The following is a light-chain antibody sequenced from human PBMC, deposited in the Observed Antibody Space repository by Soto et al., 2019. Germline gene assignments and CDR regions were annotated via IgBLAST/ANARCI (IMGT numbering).Light chain of an antibody. CDR1: SSDVGSYNL. J-gene: IGLJ2*01. V-gene: IGLV2-23*01. CDR3: CSYAGSSPVV. Sequence: QSVLTQPASVSGSPGQSITISCTGTSSDVGSYNLVSWYQQHPGKAPKLMIYEGSKRSSGVSNRFSGSKSGNTASLTISGLQAEDEADYYCCSYAGSSPVVFGGGTKVTVL. CDR2: EGS.